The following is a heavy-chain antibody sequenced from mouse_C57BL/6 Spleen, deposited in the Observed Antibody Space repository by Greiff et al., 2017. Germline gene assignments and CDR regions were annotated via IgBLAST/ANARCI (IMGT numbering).Heavy chain of an antibody. CDR2: IDPETGGT. Sequence: LQESGAELVRPGASVTLSCKASGYTFTDYEMHWVKQTPVHGLEWIGAIDPETGGTAYNQKFKGKAILTADKSSSTAYMELRSLTSEDSAVYYCTRAAGYYFDYWGQGTTLTVSS. V-gene: IGHV1-15*01. D-gene: IGHD1-2*01. CDR3: TRAAGYYFDY. J-gene: IGHJ2*01. CDR1: GYTFTDYE.